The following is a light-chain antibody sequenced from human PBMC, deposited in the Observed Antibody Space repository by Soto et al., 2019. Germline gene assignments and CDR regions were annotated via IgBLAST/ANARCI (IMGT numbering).Light chain of an antibody. CDR1: QSISSW. J-gene: IGKJ4*01. Sequence: DIQMTQSHSPPSESVVDIVTITCSASQSISSWLAWYQQKPGKAPKIMISAASTLQTGVKARFSGSGSGTDFTLTIRSIQHEDFANYYCKKANSFHLNCGGGNKVDIK. V-gene: IGKV1-12*01. CDR3: KKANSFHLN. CDR2: AAS.